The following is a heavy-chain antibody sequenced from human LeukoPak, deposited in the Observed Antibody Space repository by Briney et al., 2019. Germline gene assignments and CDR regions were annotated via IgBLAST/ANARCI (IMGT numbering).Heavy chain of an antibody. V-gene: IGHV3-23*01. J-gene: IGHJ4*02. D-gene: IGHD3-22*01. Sequence: GGSLRLSCAAFGFTFSSYAMSWVRQAPGKGLEWVSVISGSGGSTYYADSVKGRFTISRDNSKNTLYLQMNSLRAEDTAVYYCAKDQLRYYDSSGYYRLWGQGALVTVSS. CDR2: ISGSGGST. CDR3: AKDQLRYYDSSGYYRL. CDR1: GFTFSSYA.